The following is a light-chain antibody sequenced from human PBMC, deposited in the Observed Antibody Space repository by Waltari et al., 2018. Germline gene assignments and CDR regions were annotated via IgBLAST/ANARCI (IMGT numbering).Light chain of an antibody. J-gene: IGLJ2*01. Sequence: QSALTQPPSASGSPGQSVTISCTGTSSDVGGYNSVSWYQQQPGEAPKLMIYEVTKRPSGFPDRFSGSKSGNTASLTVSGLQAEDEADYYCSSYAGSNNLVFGGGTKLTVL. CDR3: SSYAGSNNLV. V-gene: IGLV2-8*01. CDR1: SSDVGGYNS. CDR2: EVT.